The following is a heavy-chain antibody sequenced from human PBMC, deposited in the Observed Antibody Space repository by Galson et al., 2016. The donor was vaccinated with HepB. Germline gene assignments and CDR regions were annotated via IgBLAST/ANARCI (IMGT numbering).Heavy chain of an antibody. V-gene: IGHV3-33*01. CDR3: ARDWNGPGFFDF. J-gene: IGHJ4*02. D-gene: IGHD1-1*01. Sequence: LSLSCAASGFTFSSYSMHWVRQAPGKGLEWVAMIWYDGSKKYYADSVKGRFTISRDNSKSTMSLQMDSLRAEDTAVYYCARDWNGPGFFDFWGQGTLVTVSS. CDR2: IWYDGSKK. CDR1: GFTFSSYS.